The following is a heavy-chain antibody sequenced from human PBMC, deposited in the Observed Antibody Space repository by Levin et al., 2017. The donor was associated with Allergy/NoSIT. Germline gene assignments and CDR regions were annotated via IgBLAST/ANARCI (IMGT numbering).Heavy chain of an antibody. CDR1: GFTFSSYW. CDR2: IKQDGTEK. D-gene: IGHD2-8*02. Sequence: PGGSLRLSCAASGFTFSSYWMSWVRQAPGKGLEWVANIKQDGTEKYYVDSVKGRFTISKDNAQNSVFLHMSSLTVEDTAVYFCARNWRSAFDFWGQGTRVTVSS. J-gene: IGHJ3*01. CDR3: ARNWRSAFDF. V-gene: IGHV3-7*04.